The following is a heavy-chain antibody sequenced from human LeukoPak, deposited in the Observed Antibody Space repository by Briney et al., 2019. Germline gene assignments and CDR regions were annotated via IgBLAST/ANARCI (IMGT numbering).Heavy chain of an antibody. D-gene: IGHD3-10*01. V-gene: IGHV1-2*02. CDR2: INPNSGGT. CDR1: GYTFTGYY. Sequence: GASVKVSCKASGYTFTGYYMHWVRQAPGQGLEWMGWINPNSGGTNYAQKFQGRVTMTRDTSISTAYMELSRLRSDDTAVYYCARVRRYYYYYYMDVWGKGTTVTVSS. J-gene: IGHJ6*03. CDR3: ARVRRYYYYYYMDV.